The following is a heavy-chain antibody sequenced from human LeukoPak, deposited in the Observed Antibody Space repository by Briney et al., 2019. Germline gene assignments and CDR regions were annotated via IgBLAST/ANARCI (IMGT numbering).Heavy chain of an antibody. CDR2: INHSGST. CDR1: GGSFSGYY. Sequence: SETLSLTCTVSGGSFSGYYWSWIRQPPGKGLEWIGEINHSGSTNYNPSLKSRVTISVDTSKNQFSLKLSSVTAADTAVYYCARRPPFDPWGQGTLVTVSS. J-gene: IGHJ5*02. CDR3: ARRPPFDP. V-gene: IGHV4-34*01.